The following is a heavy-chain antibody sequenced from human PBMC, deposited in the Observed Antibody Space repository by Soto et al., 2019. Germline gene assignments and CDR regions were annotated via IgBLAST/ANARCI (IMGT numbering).Heavy chain of an antibody. D-gene: IGHD7-27*01. V-gene: IGHV4-34*01. J-gene: IGHJ3*02. CDR2: INHSGST. CDR3: ARAKGLGNAFDI. CDR1: GGSFSGYY. Sequence: SETLSLTCAVYGGSFSGYYWSWIRQPPGKGLEWIGEINHSGSTNDNPSLKSRVTISVDTSKNHFSLKRSSVTAADTAVYYCARAKGLGNAFDIWGQGTMVTVSS.